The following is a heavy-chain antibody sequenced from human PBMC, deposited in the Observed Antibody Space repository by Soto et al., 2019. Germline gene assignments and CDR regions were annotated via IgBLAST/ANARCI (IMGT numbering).Heavy chain of an antibody. Sequence: SVKVSCKASGYTFTRYAMNWVRQAPGQGLEWMGGIIPIFGTANYAQKFQGRVTITADESTSTAYMELSSLRSEDTAVYYCARDGGVPAAIAYYYYGMDVWGQGTTVTVSS. V-gene: IGHV1-69*13. J-gene: IGHJ6*02. CDR3: ARDGGVPAAIAYYYYGMDV. CDR1: GYTFTRYA. D-gene: IGHD2-2*01. CDR2: IIPIFGTA.